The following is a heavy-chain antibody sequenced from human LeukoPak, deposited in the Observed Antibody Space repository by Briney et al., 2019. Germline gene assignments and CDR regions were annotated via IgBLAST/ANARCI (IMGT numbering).Heavy chain of an antibody. V-gene: IGHV3-21*01. Sequence: GGSLRLSCAASGFTFSSYSMNWVRQAPGKGLEWVSSISSSSSYIYYADSVKGRFTISRDNAKNSLYLQMNSLRAEDTAVYYCARDGTPYYDILTGYYNTYYSGMDVWGQGTTVTVSS. J-gene: IGHJ6*02. D-gene: IGHD3-9*01. CDR1: GFTFSSYS. CDR3: ARDGTPYYDILTGYYNTYYSGMDV. CDR2: ISSSSSYI.